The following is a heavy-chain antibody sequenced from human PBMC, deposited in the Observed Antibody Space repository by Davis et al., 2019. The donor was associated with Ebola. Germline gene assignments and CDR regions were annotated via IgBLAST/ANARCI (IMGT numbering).Heavy chain of an antibody. V-gene: IGHV3-11*01. Sequence: GESLKISCAASGFTFSDYYMRWIRQAPGKGLEWVSYISSSGSTIYYADSVKGRFTISRDNAKNSLYLQMNSLRAEDTAVYYCARVGDILTGLDYWGQGTLVTVSS. D-gene: IGHD3-9*01. CDR2: ISSSGSTI. J-gene: IGHJ4*02. CDR3: ARVGDILTGLDY. CDR1: GFTFSDYY.